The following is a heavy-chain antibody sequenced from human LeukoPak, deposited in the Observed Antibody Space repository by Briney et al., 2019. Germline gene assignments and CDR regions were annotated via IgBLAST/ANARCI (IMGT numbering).Heavy chain of an antibody. V-gene: IGHV3-21*01. J-gene: IGHJ4*02. CDR2: ITSSGRFI. D-gene: IGHD3-10*01. CDR3: AREDYGSGSYYFEY. CDR1: GFSFSDYT. Sequence: PGGSLRLSCAASGFSFSDYTVDWVRQAPGKGLEWVSSITSSGRFIYYADSVKGRFTVSRDTAKNSMYLQMNSLRAEDTAVYYCAREDYGSGSYYFEYWGQGTLVTVSS.